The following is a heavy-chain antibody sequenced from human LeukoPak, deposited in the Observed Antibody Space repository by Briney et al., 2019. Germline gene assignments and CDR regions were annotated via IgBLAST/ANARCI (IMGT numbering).Heavy chain of an antibody. CDR1: GFTFSSYW. V-gene: IGHV3-66*01. Sequence: GGSLRLSCAASGFTFSSYWMSWVRQAPGKGLEWVSVIYTGGSTYYADSVKGRFTISRDNSKNTLYLQMNSLRAEDTAVYYCARDTDFDYWGQGTLVTVSS. D-gene: IGHD2-8*02. J-gene: IGHJ4*02. CDR3: ARDTDFDY. CDR2: IYTGGST.